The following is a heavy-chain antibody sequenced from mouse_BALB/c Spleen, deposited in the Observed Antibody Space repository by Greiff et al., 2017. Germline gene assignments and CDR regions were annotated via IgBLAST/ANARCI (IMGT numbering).Heavy chain of an antibody. V-gene: IGHV1-77*01. Sequence: QVQLQQSGAELARPGASVKLSCKASGYTFTDYYINWVKQRTGQGLEWIGEIYPGSGNTYYNEKFKGKATLTADKSSSTAYMQLSSLTSEDSAVYFCARYGCYGSSHYAMDYWGQGTSVTVSS. J-gene: IGHJ4*01. D-gene: IGHD1-1*01. CDR1: GYTFTDYY. CDR3: ARYGCYGSSHYAMDY. CDR2: IYPGSGNT.